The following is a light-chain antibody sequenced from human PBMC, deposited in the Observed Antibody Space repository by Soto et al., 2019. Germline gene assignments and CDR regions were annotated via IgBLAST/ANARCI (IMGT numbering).Light chain of an antibody. J-gene: IGLJ2*01. CDR1: SSNIGINT. Sequence: QSVLTQPPSASGTPGQRVTISCSGSSSNIGINTVNWYQQLPGTAPKLLIHSNNQRPSGVPDRFSGSKSGTSASLATSGLQSEEEADYYCAGRDNRRNHVAFGGGTKVTVL. CDR2: SNN. CDR3: AGRDNRRNHVA. V-gene: IGLV1-44*01.